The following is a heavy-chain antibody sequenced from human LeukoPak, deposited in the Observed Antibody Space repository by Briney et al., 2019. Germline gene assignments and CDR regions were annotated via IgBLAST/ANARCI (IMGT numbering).Heavy chain of an antibody. CDR2: ISGSGGNT. V-gene: IGHV3-23*01. CDR1: GFTFNNYA. CDR3: ARLGWFGESLFDY. J-gene: IGHJ4*02. D-gene: IGHD3-10*01. Sequence: GGSLRLSCAASGFTFNNYAMNWVRQAPGKGLEWVSSISGSGGNTYYADSVKGRFTISRDNSKNTLYLQMNSLRAEDTAVYYCARLGWFGESLFDYWGQGTLVTVSS.